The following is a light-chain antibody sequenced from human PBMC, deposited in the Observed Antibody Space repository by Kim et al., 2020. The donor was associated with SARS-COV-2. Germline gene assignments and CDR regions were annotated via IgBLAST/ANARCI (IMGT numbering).Light chain of an antibody. CDR3: NSRDSSGNHHVV. CDR1: SLRSYY. CDR2: GKN. Sequence: GQTVRITCQGDSLRSYYASWYQQKPGQAPVLVIYGKNNRPSGIPDRFSGSSSGNTASLTITGAQAEDEADYYYNSRDSSGNHHVVFGGGTQLTVL. V-gene: IGLV3-19*01. J-gene: IGLJ2*01.